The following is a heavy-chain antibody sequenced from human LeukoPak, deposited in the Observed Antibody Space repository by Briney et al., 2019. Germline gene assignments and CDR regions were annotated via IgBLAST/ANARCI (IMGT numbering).Heavy chain of an antibody. Sequence: SQTLSLTCTVSGGSISSGGYYWSWIRQHPGKGLEWIGYIYYSGSTYYNPSLKSRVTISVDTSKNQFSLKLSSVTAADTAVYYCARAALPLVWFDPWGQGTLVTVSS. V-gene: IGHV4-31*03. J-gene: IGHJ5*02. CDR3: ARAALPLVWFDP. CDR1: GGSISSGGYY. D-gene: IGHD5/OR15-5a*01. CDR2: IYYSGST.